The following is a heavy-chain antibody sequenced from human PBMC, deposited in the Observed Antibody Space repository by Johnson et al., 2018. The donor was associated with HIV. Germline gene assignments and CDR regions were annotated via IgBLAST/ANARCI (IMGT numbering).Heavy chain of an antibody. Sequence: QVQLVEFGGGLVKPGGSLRLSCAASGFTFSDYYMNWIRQAPGKGLAWVSYISSSGSTIYYADSVKGRFTISRDNAKNSLYLQMNSLRAEDTAVYCCARVRIIYSSSSHAFDIWGQGTMVTVSS. CDR1: GFTFSDYY. V-gene: IGHV3-11*04. J-gene: IGHJ3*02. CDR3: ARVRIIYSSSSHAFDI. CDR2: ISSSGSTI. D-gene: IGHD6-6*01.